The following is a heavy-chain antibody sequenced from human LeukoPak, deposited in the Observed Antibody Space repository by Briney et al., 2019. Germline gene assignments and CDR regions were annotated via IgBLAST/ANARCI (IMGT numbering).Heavy chain of an antibody. CDR3: AKRYYDSSGYFDAFDI. V-gene: IGHV3-23*01. D-gene: IGHD3-22*01. CDR2: ISGNGGST. CDR1: GFSFSAYA. J-gene: IGHJ3*02. Sequence: GGSLRLSCAASGFSFSAYAMSWVRQAPGKGLEWVSGISGNGGSTYYADSVKGRFTISRDNSKNTVFLQVNSLRAEDTAVYYCAKRYYDSSGYFDAFDIWGQGTMVTVTS.